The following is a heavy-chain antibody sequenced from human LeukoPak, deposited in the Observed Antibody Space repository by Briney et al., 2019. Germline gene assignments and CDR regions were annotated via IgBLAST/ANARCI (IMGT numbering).Heavy chain of an antibody. CDR1: GDSISGYY. CDR2: IYDSGST. V-gene: IGHV4-59*01. Sequence: SETLSLTCTVSGDSISGYYWSWIRQPPGKELEWIGYIYDSGSTNYNLSLKSRVTISVDTSKNQFSLKLTSVTAADTAVYYCARSTTYGDLLFDYWGQGTLVTVSS. J-gene: IGHJ4*02. D-gene: IGHD4-17*01. CDR3: ARSTTYGDLLFDY.